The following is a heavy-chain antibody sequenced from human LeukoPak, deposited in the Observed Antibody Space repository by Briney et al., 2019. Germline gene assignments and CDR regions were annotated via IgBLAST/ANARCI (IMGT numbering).Heavy chain of an antibody. V-gene: IGHV3-23*01. J-gene: IGHJ4*02. CDR3: ARGYCGGDCAQYYFDY. D-gene: IGHD2-21*02. CDR2: ISGSGGST. CDR1: GITVSTNY. Sequence: GGSLRLSCAASGITVSTNYMSWVRQAPGKGLEWVSAISGSGGSTYYADSVKGRFTISRDNSKNTLYLQMNSLRAEDTAVYYCARGYCGGDCAQYYFDYWGQGTLVTVSS.